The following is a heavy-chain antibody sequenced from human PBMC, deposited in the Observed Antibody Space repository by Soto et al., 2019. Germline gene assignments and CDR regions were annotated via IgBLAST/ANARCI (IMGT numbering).Heavy chain of an antibody. CDR1: GYSFTSYW. CDR3: PIRVLDEHFDY. V-gene: IGHV5-51*01. Sequence: GESLKISCKGSGYSFTSYWIGWVRQMPGKGLEWMGIIYPGDSDTRYSPSFQGQVTISADKSISTAYLQRSSLKASDTAMYYCPIRVLDEHFDYWGQGTLVTVSS. J-gene: IGHJ4*02. CDR2: IYPGDSDT.